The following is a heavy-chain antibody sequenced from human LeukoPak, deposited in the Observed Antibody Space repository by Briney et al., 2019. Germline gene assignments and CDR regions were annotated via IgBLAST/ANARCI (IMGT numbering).Heavy chain of an antibody. CDR1: GFTFSGYS. D-gene: IGHD6-13*01. V-gene: IGHV3-30*18. CDR2: ISYDGSNK. CDR3: AKVISSSWYFHPFDY. Sequence: GRSLRLSCAASGFTFSGYSMHWVRQAPGKGLGLVAVISYDGSNKYYADSVKGRFTISRDNSKNTLYLQMDSLRGEDTAVYYCAKVISSSWYFHPFDYWGQGTLVTVSS. J-gene: IGHJ4*02.